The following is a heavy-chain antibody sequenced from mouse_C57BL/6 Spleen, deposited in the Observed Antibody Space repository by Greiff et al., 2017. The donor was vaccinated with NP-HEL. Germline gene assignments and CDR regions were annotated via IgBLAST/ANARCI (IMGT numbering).Heavy chain of an antibody. CDR2: IYPGDGDT. V-gene: IGHV1-82*01. D-gene: IGHD1-1*01. CDR3: ARNYYDGSDY. J-gene: IGHJ2*01. Sequence: VQRVESGPELVKPGASVKISCKASGYAFSSSWMNWVKQRPGKGLEWIGRIYPGDGDTNYNGKFKGKATLTADKSSSTAYMQLSSLTSEDSAVCCCARNYYDGSDYWGQGTTLTVSS. CDR1: GYAFSSSW.